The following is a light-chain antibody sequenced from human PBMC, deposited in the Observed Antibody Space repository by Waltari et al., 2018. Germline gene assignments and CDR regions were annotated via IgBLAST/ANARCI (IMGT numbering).Light chain of an antibody. CDR1: QSITYW. CDR3: QQYDNYWT. CDR2: NAS. V-gene: IGKV1-5*03. J-gene: IGKJ1*01. Sequence: TCRASQSITYWLAWYQQKPGKAVKLVIYNASNLESGVPSRFSGSGSGTEFTLTISSLQPDDFATYYCQQYDNYWTFVQGTKVVIK.